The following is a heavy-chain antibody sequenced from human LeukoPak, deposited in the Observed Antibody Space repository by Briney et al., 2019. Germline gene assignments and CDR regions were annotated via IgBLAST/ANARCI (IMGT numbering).Heavy chain of an antibody. D-gene: IGHD2-2*01. CDR3: ARLPQYCVTSTCSRNHIDY. V-gene: IGHV4-34*01. J-gene: IGHJ4*02. CDR1: GGSLSGYY. CDR2: INHGGST. Sequence: PSETLSLTCAVYGGSLSGYYWSWIRQPPEKGLEWIGEINHGGSTNYNPSLKSRVTISVDTSNNRFSLKLSSVTAADTAVYYCARLPQYCVTSTCSRNHIDYWGQGTLVTVSS.